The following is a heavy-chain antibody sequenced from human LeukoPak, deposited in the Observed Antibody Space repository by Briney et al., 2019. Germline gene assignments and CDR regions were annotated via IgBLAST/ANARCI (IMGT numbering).Heavy chain of an antibody. CDR3: ARAGRKSRGVDLVWKKETGYYYYMDV. V-gene: IGHV3-23*01. Sequence: GGTLRLSCAASGFTFSSYGMSWVRQAPGKGLEWVSAISGSGGSTYYADSVKGRFTISRDNSKNTLYLQMNSLRAEDTAVYYCARAGRKSRGVDLVWKKETGYYYYMDVWGKGTTVTVSS. CDR2: ISGSGGST. CDR1: GFTFSSYG. D-gene: IGHD3-16*01. J-gene: IGHJ6*03.